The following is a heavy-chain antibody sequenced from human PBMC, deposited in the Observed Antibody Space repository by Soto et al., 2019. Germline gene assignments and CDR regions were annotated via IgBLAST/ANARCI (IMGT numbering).Heavy chain of an antibody. J-gene: IGHJ6*02. D-gene: IGHD2-2*01. CDR2: INPNSGFT. Sequence: GASVKVSCKASGYTFTSYYIHWVRQAPGQGLEWMAIINPNSGFTSLAQKFRGRVTMTRDTSTSTVYMALSSLRSEDTAVYFCARGHCSSPTCPLYYYYGMDVWGQGTTVTVSS. CDR1: GYTFTSYY. CDR3: ARGHCSSPTCPLYYYYGMDV. V-gene: IGHV1-46*01.